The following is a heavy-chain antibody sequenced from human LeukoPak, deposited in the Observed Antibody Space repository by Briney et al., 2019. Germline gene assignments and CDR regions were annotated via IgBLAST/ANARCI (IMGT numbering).Heavy chain of an antibody. V-gene: IGHV3-23*01. CDR3: AKGPLWCSSTSCYKVPYFDY. J-gene: IGHJ4*02. D-gene: IGHD2-2*02. Sequence: GGSLRLSCAASGFTFSSYAMSWVRQAPGKGLEWVSAISGSGGSTYYADSVKGRFTISRDNSKNTLYLQMNSLRAEDTAVYYCAKGPLWCSSTSCYKVPYFDYWGQGTLVTVSS. CDR1: GFTFSSYA. CDR2: ISGSGGST.